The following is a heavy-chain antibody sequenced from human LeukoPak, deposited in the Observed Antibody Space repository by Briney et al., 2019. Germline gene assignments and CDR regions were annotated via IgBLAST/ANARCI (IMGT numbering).Heavy chain of an antibody. J-gene: IGHJ3*02. CDR3: AKAVSGGHFGAFDI. V-gene: IGHV3-23*01. CDR2: ISGSGGST. Sequence: PGGSLRLSCAASGFTFSSYGMSWVRQAPGKGLEWVSAISGSGGSTYYADSVKGRFTISRDNAKNSLYLQMNSLRAEAMALYYCAKAVSGGHFGAFDIWGQGTMVTVSS. D-gene: IGHD3-3*01. CDR1: GFTFSSYG.